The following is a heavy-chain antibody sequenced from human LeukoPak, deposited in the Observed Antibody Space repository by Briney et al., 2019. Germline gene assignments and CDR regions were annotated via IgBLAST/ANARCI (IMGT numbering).Heavy chain of an antibody. CDR2: IYYTRST. CDR3: ARGVTMIVVVIHDWYFDL. CDR1: GGSISSSSYY. V-gene: IGHV4-39*01. J-gene: IGHJ2*01. Sequence: SETLSLTCTVSGGSISSSSYYWGWIRQPPGKGLEWIGSIYYTRSTYYNPSLKSRVTISEDTSKNQFSLKLTSVTAADTAVYYCARGVTMIVVVIHDWYFDLWGRGTLVTVSS. D-gene: IGHD3-22*01.